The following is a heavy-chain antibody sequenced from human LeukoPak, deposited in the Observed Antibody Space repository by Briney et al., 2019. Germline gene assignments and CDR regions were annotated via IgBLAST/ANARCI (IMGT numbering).Heavy chain of an antibody. V-gene: IGHV3-21*01. J-gene: IGHJ4*02. CDR2: ISTSSSYI. Sequence: GGSLRLSCAASGFTFSSHSMNWVRQTPGKGLEWASSISTSSSYIYYADSVKGRFTISRDNAKNSLSLQMNSLRAEDTASYYCARAEGYGAIDYWGQGSLVIVSS. CDR3: ARAEGYGAIDY. CDR1: GFTFSSHS. D-gene: IGHD5-12*01.